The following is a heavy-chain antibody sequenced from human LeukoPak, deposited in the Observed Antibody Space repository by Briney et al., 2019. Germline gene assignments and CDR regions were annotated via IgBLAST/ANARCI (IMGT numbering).Heavy chain of an antibody. D-gene: IGHD6-13*01. CDR2: IYYSGST. CDR1: GASISSGSNY. J-gene: IGHJ6*03. CDR3: ARIIGSSWYASYYYYYYMDV. Sequence: SETRSLTCSVSGASISSGSNYWGWIRQPPGKGLEWIGSIYYSGSTYYNPSLKSRVTISVDTSKNQFSLKLSSVTAADTAVYYCARIIGSSWYASYYYYYYMDVWGKGTTVTVSS. V-gene: IGHV4-39*07.